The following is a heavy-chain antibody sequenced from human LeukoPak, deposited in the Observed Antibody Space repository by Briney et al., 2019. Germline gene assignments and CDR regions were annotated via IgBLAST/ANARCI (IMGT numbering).Heavy chain of an antibody. CDR3: ARRAAAGTYYYYYMDV. CDR1: GYSFTSYW. Sequence: GESLKISRKGSGYSFTSYWIGWVRQMPGKGLEWMGIIYPGDSDTRYSPSFQGQVTISADKSISTAYLQWSNLKASDTAMYYCARRAAAGTYYYYYMDVWGKGTTVTVSS. J-gene: IGHJ6*03. CDR2: IYPGDSDT. D-gene: IGHD6-13*01. V-gene: IGHV5-51*01.